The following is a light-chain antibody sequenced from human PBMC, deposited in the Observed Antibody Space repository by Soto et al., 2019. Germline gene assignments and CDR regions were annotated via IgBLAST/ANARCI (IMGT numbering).Light chain of an antibody. J-gene: IGLJ1*01. Sequence: QSALTQPASVSGSPGQSIAISCTGTISDVGTYDYVSWYQQHPNRAPKLMIYEVRNRPSGVSNRFSGSKSFNTATPTFSGFQAEDEADYYCSSHTITNTRVFGTGTKVTVL. CDR3: SSHTITNTRV. CDR2: EVR. V-gene: IGLV2-14*03. CDR1: ISDVGTYDY.